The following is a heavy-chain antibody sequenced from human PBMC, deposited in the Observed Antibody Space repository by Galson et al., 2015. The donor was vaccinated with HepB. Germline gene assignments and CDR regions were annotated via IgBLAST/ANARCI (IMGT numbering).Heavy chain of an antibody. Sequence: SLRLSCAASGFTFSSYAMNWVRQAPGKGLEWVSSISSGSSYIYYGDSVKGRFTISRNNAKKSLYLQMNSLRAEDTAVYYCARDSPRGHFDYWGQGTLVTVSS. CDR1: GFTFSSYA. J-gene: IGHJ4*02. D-gene: IGHD3-10*01. V-gene: IGHV3-21*01. CDR3: ARDSPRGHFDY. CDR2: ISSGSSYI.